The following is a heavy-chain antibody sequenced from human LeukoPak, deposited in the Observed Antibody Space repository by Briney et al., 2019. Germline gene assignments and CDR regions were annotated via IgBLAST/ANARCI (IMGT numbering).Heavy chain of an antibody. CDR1: GYTFTSYD. CDR2: MNPNSGNT. J-gene: IGHJ5*02. V-gene: IGHV1-8*01. Sequence: ASVKVSCKASGYTFTSYDINWVRQATGQGLEWMGWMNPNSGNTGYAQKLQGRVTMTTDTSTSTAYMELRSLRSDDTAVYYCARDPSLRYFDWSNWFDPWGQGTLVTVSS. D-gene: IGHD3-9*01. CDR3: ARDPSLRYFDWSNWFDP.